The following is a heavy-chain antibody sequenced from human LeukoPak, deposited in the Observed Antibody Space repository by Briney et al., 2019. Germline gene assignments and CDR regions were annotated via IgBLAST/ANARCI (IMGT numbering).Heavy chain of an antibody. Sequence: GGSLRLSCVASGFTFANTWMHWVRQAPGKGLVWASLINNDGSTTNYADSVEGRFTISRDNAKNTVYLQMNSLRAEDTAVYYCAIGGTYGSGSWGQGTLVTVSS. CDR3: AIGGTYGSGS. CDR1: GFTFANTW. J-gene: IGHJ4*02. D-gene: IGHD3-10*01. CDR2: INNDGSTT. V-gene: IGHV3-74*01.